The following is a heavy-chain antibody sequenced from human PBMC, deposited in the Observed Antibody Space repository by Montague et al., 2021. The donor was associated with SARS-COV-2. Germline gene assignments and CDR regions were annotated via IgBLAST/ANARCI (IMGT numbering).Heavy chain of an antibody. D-gene: IGHD3-9*01. V-gene: IGHV4-59*01. J-gene: IGHJ6*02. CDR3: ARLPYGISYGMDV. CDR2: IDYSGST. CDR1: GGSISTYY. Sequence: SETLSLTCTVSGGSISTYYWNWIRQFPGEGLEWIGDIDYSGSTNYNPSLKSRVIILVDRSKIQFSLKLNSVTAADTAIYYCARLPYGISYGMDVWGQGTTVTVSS.